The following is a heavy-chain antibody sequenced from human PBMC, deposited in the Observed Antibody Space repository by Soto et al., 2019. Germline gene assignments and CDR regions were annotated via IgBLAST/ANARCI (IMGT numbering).Heavy chain of an antibody. CDR3: ARAGGLDV. J-gene: IGHJ6*02. V-gene: IGHV4-31*03. CDR2: IYYSGST. CDR1: GGSVSSSGYY. Sequence: SETLSLTCTVSGGSVSSSGYYWTWMRQHPGKGLEWIGYIYYSGSTQYNSSLKSRVSISIDTSKNQFSLKLSSVTAADTAVYYCARAGGLDVWGQGTTVTVSS.